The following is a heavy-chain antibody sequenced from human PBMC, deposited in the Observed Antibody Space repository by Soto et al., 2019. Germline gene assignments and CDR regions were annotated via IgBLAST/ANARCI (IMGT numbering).Heavy chain of an antibody. V-gene: IGHV2-5*01. Sequence: QITLKESGPTLVKATQTLTLICAFSGFSLATIGAGVAWVRQPPGKALEWLALIDWSDDKRYRPSLTHRLAISKDTSKSHVVLTMTSVDPSDTATYYCTRSRISISGAPFAYWGQGALVTVSS. CDR3: TRSRISISGAPFAY. J-gene: IGHJ4*02. CDR1: GFSLATIGAG. CDR2: IDWSDDK. D-gene: IGHD3-3*01.